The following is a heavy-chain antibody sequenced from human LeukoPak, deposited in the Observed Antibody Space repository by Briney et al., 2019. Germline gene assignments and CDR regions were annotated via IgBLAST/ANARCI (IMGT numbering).Heavy chain of an antibody. CDR3: ARDHGITGTTAIDY. CDR2: IIPIFGTA. D-gene: IGHD1-7*01. Sequence: AAVKVSCKSSGGTFISYANSWVRQAPGQGLEWMGGIIPIFGTANYAQKFHGRVTITTDESTSPAYMELSSLRSEDTAVYYCARDHGITGTTAIDYWGQGTLVTVSS. J-gene: IGHJ4*02. V-gene: IGHV1-69*05. CDR1: GGTFISYA.